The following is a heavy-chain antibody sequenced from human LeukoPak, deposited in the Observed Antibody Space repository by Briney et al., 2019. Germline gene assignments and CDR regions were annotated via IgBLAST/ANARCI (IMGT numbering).Heavy chain of an antibody. V-gene: IGHV3-7*05. J-gene: IGHJ4*02. CDR1: GFTFSSYW. D-gene: IGHD2-2*01. CDR3: ARGALLKYQLAIDY. CDR2: IKQDGSEK. Sequence: GSLGPSCAASGFTFSSYWMTWVRQAPGKGLEWVANIKQDGSEKYYVDSVKGRFTISRDNAENSLYLQMNSLRAEDTAMYYCARGALLKYQLAIDYWGQGTLDTVSS.